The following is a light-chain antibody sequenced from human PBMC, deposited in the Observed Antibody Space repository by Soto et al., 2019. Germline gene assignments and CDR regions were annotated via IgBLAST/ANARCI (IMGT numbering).Light chain of an antibody. J-gene: IGKJ2*01. Sequence: DLQLTQSPSFLSASVGDRVTITCRASQGISSHLAWYQQKPGKAPKLLIYAASTLQSGVPSRFSGSGSGTEFTLTISSLQPEDFATYYCQQLNSYPLFGQGTKLEIK. CDR3: QQLNSYPL. CDR1: QGISSH. CDR2: AAS. V-gene: IGKV1-9*01.